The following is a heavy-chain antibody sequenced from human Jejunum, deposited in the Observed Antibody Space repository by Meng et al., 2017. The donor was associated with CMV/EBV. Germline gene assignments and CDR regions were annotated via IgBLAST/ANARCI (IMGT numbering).Heavy chain of an antibody. Sequence: EVQLVGSGGGLVKTGGSLRLSCAASGFTFSSYNMNWARQAPGKGLEWISYFSIDSSNIAYADSVKGRFTISRDNAKNSLYLQMNSLRAEDTAVYYCVRDNAWAFDYWGQGTMVTVSS. CDR3: VRDNAWAFDY. V-gene: IGHV3-21*03. D-gene: IGHD2-2*01. J-gene: IGHJ4*02. CDR2: FSIDSSNI. CDR1: GFTFSSYN.